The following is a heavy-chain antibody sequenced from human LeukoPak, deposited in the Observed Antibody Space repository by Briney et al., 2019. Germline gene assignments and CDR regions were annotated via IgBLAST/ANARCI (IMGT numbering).Heavy chain of an antibody. CDR1: GFSFSSYG. Sequence: GGSLRLSCGASGFSFSSYGMHWVRQAPGKGLEWVAVIWYDENNKYYADSVKGRFTISRDNSKNTLYMQMNSLGAEDTAVYYCAKDPYGTRYFDYWGQGTLVTVSS. V-gene: IGHV3-33*06. CDR2: IWYDENNK. D-gene: IGHD2-2*01. CDR3: AKDPYGTRYFDY. J-gene: IGHJ4*02.